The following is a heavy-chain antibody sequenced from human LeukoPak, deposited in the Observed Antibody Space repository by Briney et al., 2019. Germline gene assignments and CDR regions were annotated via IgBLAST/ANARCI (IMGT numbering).Heavy chain of an antibody. CDR1: GFTFSSYA. CDR3: ARGSTGTPYYYDSSGFGNDAFDI. V-gene: IGHV3-30-3*01. Sequence: GGSLRLSCAASGFTFSSYAMHWVRQAPGKGLEWVAVISYDGTNKYYADSVKGRFTISRDNSKNTQYLQMNSLRAEDTAVYYCARGSTGTPYYYDSSGFGNDAFDIWGQGTVVTVSS. CDR2: ISYDGTNK. D-gene: IGHD3-22*01. J-gene: IGHJ3*02.